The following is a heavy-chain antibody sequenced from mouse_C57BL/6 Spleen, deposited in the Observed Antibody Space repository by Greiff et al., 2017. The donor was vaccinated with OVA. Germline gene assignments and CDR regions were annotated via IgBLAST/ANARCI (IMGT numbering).Heavy chain of an antibody. D-gene: IGHD2-1*01. J-gene: IGHJ1*03. CDR3: ARRDGNYDFWYFDV. CDR2: INPYNGDT. CDR1: GYSFTGYF. V-gene: IGHV1-20*01. Sequence: EVQLQQSGPELVKPGDSVKISCKASGYSFTGYFMNWVMQSHGKSLEWIGRINPYNGDTFYNQKFKGKATLTVDKSSSTAHMELRSLTSEDSAVYYCARRDGNYDFWYFDVWGTGTTVTVSS.